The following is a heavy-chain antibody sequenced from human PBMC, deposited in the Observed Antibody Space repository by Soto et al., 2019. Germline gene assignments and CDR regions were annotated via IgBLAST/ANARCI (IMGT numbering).Heavy chain of an antibody. CDR3: AQGGNWNEPFDY. J-gene: IGHJ4*02. V-gene: IGHV3-23*01. CDR2: ISGSGGST. CDR1: GFTFSSYA. D-gene: IGHD1-1*01. Sequence: EVQLLESGGGLVQPGGSLRLSCAASGFTFSSYAMSWVRQAPGKGLEWVSAISGSGGSTYYADSVKGRFTISRDNSKNTLYLQMNSLTAEDTAVYYCAQGGNWNEPFDYWGQGTLVTVSS.